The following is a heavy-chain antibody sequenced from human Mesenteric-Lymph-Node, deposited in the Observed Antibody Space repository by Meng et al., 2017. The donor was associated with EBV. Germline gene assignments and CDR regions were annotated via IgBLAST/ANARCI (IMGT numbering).Heavy chain of an antibody. Sequence: QLQLQEPGPGLVKPSETLSLTCSISGGAISSDLWGWIRQPPGKGLEWIGDSGRSNYNPSLKSRVTISVDTSKNQFSLKLSSVTAADTAVYYCARRLHYYGCLGSWSQGTLVTVSS. J-gene: IGHJ4*02. V-gene: IGHV4-39*01. D-gene: IGHD3-10*01. CDR3: ARRLHYYGCLGS. CDR2: SGRS. CDR1: GGAISSDL.